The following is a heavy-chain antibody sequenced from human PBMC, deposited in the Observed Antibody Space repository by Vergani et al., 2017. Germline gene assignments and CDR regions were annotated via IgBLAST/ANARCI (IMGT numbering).Heavy chain of an antibody. Sequence: EVQLVESGGGLVQPGRSLRLSCAASGFTFDDYAMHWVRQAPGKGLEWVSGISWNSGSIGYADSVKGRFIISRDNAKNSLYLQMNSLRAEDTALYYCAKESIAVARDLVCDFQHWGQGTLVTVSS. CDR2: ISWNSGSI. J-gene: IGHJ1*01. V-gene: IGHV3-9*01. D-gene: IGHD6-19*01. CDR3: AKESIAVARDLVCDFQH. CDR1: GFTFDDYA.